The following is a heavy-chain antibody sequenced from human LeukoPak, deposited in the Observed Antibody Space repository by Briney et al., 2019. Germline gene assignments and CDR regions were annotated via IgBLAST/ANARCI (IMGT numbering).Heavy chain of an antibody. CDR2: INPNSGGT. V-gene: IGHV1-2*02. Sequence: GASVKVSCKASGYTFTGYYMHWVRQAPGQGLEWMGWINPNSGGTNYAQKFQGRVTMTRDTSISTAYMELSRLRSDDTAVYYCARDTGDMGDYYYYMDVWGKGTTVTVSS. D-gene: IGHD7-27*01. CDR1: GYTFTGYY. J-gene: IGHJ6*03. CDR3: ARDTGDMGDYYYYMDV.